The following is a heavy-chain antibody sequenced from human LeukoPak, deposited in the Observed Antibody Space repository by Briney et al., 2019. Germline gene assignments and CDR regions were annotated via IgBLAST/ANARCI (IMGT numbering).Heavy chain of an antibody. Sequence: ASVKVSCKASGYTFTSYDINWVRQATGQGLEWMGWMNPNSGSTSYAQKFQGRVTMTRDTSTSTVYMELSSLRSEDTAVYYCARAPTGTTWFYVYWGQGTLVTVSS. CDR3: ARAPTGTTWFYVY. CDR1: GYTFTSYD. V-gene: IGHV1-8*01. J-gene: IGHJ4*02. CDR2: MNPNSGST. D-gene: IGHD1-1*01.